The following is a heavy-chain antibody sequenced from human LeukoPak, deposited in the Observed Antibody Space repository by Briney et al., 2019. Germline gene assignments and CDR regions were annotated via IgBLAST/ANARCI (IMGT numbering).Heavy chain of an antibody. J-gene: IGHJ4*02. CDR2: ISGSGGST. Sequence: GGSLRLSCAASGFTFSSYAMSWVRQAPGKGLEWVSAISGSGGSTYYADSVKGRFTISRDNSKNTLYLRMNSLRAEDTAVYYCAKDPFVVPAAPDYWGQGTLVTVSS. CDR3: AKDPFVVPAAPDY. D-gene: IGHD2-2*01. CDR1: GFTFSSYA. V-gene: IGHV3-23*01.